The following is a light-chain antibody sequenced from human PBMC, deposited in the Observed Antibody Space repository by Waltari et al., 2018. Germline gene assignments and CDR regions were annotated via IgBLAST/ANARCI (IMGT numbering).Light chain of an antibody. V-gene: IGKV3-20*01. CDR1: QSVDKY. J-gene: IGKJ1*01. Sequence: EIVLTQPPGTLPSSPGERATLSCRASQSVDKYLAWYQQKPGQAPRLLIYPASIRATGIPDRFSGSGSGTDFSLTISRLEPEDFAVYYCQKYVNLPATFGQGTKVEIK. CDR2: PAS. CDR3: QKYVNLPAT.